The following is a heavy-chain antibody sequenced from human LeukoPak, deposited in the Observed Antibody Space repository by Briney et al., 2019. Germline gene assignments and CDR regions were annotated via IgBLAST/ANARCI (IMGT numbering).Heavy chain of an antibody. D-gene: IGHD5-12*01. CDR2: INPSGGST. J-gene: IGHJ4*02. V-gene: IGHV1-46*01. CDR3: ARESKSGYDL. CDR1: GYTFTSYY. Sequence: ASVKVSCKASGYTFTSYYMHWARQAPGQGLEWMGIINPSGGSTSYAQKFQGRVTMTRDMSTSTVYMELSSLRSEDTAVYYCARESKSGYDLWGQGTLVTVPS.